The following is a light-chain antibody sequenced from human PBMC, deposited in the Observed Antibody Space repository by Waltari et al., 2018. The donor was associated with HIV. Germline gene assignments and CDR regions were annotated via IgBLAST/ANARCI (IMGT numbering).Light chain of an antibody. V-gene: IGLV2-14*01. CDR1: TSDVGGYNY. CDR2: DVS. J-gene: IGLJ1*01. Sequence: QSALTQPASVSGSPGQSITISCTGTTSDVGGYNYVSCDQQHPGKAPRLIIFDVSHRPSGISNRFSGSKSGNTASLTISGLQAEDEADYYCSSYTRSTTLDAVFGTGTTVTVL. CDR3: SSYTRSTTLDAV.